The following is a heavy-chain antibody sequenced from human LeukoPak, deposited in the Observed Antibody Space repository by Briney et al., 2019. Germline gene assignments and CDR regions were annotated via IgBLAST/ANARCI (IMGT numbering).Heavy chain of an antibody. Sequence: SETLSLTCTVSGGSISSYCWSWIRQPPGKGLEWIGYIYYSGSTYYNPSLKSRVTISVDTSKNQFSLKLSSVTAADTAVYYCARVGGLPPEYNWFDPWGQGTLVTVSS. J-gene: IGHJ5*02. D-gene: IGHD6-25*01. CDR2: IYYSGST. CDR1: GGSISSYC. CDR3: ARVGGLPPEYNWFDP. V-gene: IGHV4-59*12.